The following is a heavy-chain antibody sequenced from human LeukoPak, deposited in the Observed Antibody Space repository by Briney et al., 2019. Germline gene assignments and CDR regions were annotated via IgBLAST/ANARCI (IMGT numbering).Heavy chain of an antibody. D-gene: IGHD1-26*01. Sequence: SETLSLTCTVSGDSMNNFYWTWIRQSAGKGLEWIGRVHLSGSTNYSPSLRSRVAISLDRSRNQFSLKLPSVTAADTAVYYCARDDSARDDSGAYHYWGQGTLVTVSS. J-gene: IGHJ4*02. V-gene: IGHV4-4*07. CDR2: VHLSGST. CDR1: GDSMNNFY. CDR3: ARDDSARDDSGAYHY.